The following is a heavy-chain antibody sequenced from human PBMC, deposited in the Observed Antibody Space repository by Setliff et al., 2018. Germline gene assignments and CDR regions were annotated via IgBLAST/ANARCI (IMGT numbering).Heavy chain of an antibody. V-gene: IGHV3-48*01. CDR1: GFTFSSYS. Sequence: GGSLRLSCAASGFTFSSYSMHWLRQAPGRGLEWVAYISATSLNTYYADSVKGRFTISRDNAEDSLYLQMNSLRADDTALHYCARDNHGGAHDHWGQGSLVTVSS. J-gene: IGHJ4*02. D-gene: IGHD2-21*01. CDR2: ISATSLNT. CDR3: ARDNHGGAHDH.